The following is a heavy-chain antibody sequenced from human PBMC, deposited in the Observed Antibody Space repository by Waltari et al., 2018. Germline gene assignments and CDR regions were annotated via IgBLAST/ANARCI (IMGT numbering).Heavy chain of an antibody. CDR2: IYTSGST. V-gene: IGHV4-4*07. CDR3: ARGRKVGATSNWFDP. D-gene: IGHD1-26*01. J-gene: IGHJ5*02. CDR1: GGSISSYY. Sequence: QVQLRDSGPGLVKPSETLSLTCTVAGGSISSYYWSWIRRSAGKGLEWIGRIYTSGSTNYNPSLKSRVTMSVDTSKNQFSLKLSSVTAADTAVYYCARGRKVGATSNWFDPWGQGTLVTVSS.